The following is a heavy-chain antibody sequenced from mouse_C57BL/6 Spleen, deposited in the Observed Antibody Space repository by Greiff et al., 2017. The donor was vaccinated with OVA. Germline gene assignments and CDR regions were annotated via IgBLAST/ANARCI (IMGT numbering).Heavy chain of an antibody. CDR2: IDPSDSYT. V-gene: IGHV1-69*01. Sequence: QVQLKQSGAELVMPGASVKLSCKASGYTFTSYWMHWVKQRPGQGLEWIGEIDPSDSYTNYNQKFKGKSTLTVDKSSSTAYMQLSSLTSEDSAVYYCARPYYYGSSYNYAMDYWGQGTSVTVSS. CDR3: ARPYYYGSSYNYAMDY. CDR1: GYTFTSYW. D-gene: IGHD1-1*01. J-gene: IGHJ4*01.